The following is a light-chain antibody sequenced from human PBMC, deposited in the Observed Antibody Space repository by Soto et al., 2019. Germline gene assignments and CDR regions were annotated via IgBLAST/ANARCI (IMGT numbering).Light chain of an antibody. CDR2: GNS. Sequence: QSVLTQPPSVSGAPGQRVTISCTGSSSNIGAGYDVHWYQQLPGTAPKLLIYGNSNRPSGVPDRFSGSKSGTSASLAITGLQAEDESDYSRQSYDSSLSGGVFGGGTKLTVL. CDR1: SSNIGAGYD. V-gene: IGLV1-40*01. J-gene: IGLJ3*02. CDR3: QSYDSSLSGGV.